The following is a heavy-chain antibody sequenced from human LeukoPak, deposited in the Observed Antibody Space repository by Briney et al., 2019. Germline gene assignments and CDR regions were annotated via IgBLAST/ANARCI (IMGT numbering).Heavy chain of an antibody. Sequence: GESLKISCKGSGYSFTSYWIGWVRQMPGKGLEWMGIIYPGDSDTRYRPSFQGQVTISADKSISTAYLQGSSLKASDTAMYYCARLSDETGTTYYFDYWGQGTLVTVSS. CDR1: GYSFTSYW. J-gene: IGHJ4*02. V-gene: IGHV5-51*01. D-gene: IGHD1-1*01. CDR3: ARLSDETGTTYYFDY. CDR2: IYPGDSDT.